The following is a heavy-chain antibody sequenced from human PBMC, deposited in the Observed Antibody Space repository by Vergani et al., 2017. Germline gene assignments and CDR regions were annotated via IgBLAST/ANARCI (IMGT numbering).Heavy chain of an antibody. CDR2: IYTSGST. D-gene: IGHD3-22*01. J-gene: IGHJ5*02. V-gene: IGHV4-4*07. CDR3: ARRQLVVVISNWFDP. CDR1: GGSISSYY. Sequence: QVQLQESGPGLVKPSETLSLTCTVSGGSISSYYWSWIRQPAGKGLEWIGRIYTSGSTNYNPSLKSRVTMSVDTSKNQFSLKLSSVTAADTAVYYCARRQLVVVISNWFDPWGQGTLVAVSS.